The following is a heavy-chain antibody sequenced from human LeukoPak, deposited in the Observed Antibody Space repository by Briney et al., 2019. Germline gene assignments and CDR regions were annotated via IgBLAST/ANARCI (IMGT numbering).Heavy chain of an antibody. D-gene: IGHD3-16*01. J-gene: IGHJ4*02. V-gene: IGHV3-48*03. Sequence: GGSLRLSCAASGFTFSSYEMNWVRQAPGKGLEWVPYISSSGSTIYYADSVKGRFTISRDNAKNSLYLQMNSLRAEDTAVYYCARDQGDYFDYWGQGTLVTVSS. CDR2: ISSSGSTI. CDR1: GFTFSSYE. CDR3: ARDQGDYFDY.